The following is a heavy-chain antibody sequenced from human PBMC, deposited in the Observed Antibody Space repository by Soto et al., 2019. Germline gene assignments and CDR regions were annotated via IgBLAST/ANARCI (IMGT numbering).Heavy chain of an antibody. Sequence: QVHLLLQSGAEVKKPGSSVKVSCKAYGGTPSNSAISWVRQAPGQGLEWMGGIIPVFGLVKYAQNFQGRVTITADESTKTAYMELSSLRTEDSAVYSCAGGRIVVVGPRAYYGMDVWGQGTTVTVSS. D-gene: IGHD3-22*01. V-gene: IGHV1-69*01. J-gene: IGHJ6*02. CDR2: IIPVFGLV. CDR1: GGTPSNSA. CDR3: AGGRIVVVGPRAYYGMDV.